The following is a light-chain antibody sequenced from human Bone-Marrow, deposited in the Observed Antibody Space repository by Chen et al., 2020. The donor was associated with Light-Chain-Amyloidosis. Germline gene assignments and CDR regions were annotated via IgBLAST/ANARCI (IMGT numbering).Light chain of an antibody. CDR1: SGSIATNY. V-gene: IGLV6-57*01. CDR2: EDD. J-gene: IGLJ3*02. Sequence: NFMLTQPHSVSESPGKTVIISCTRSSGSIATNYVQWYQQRPGSSPTTVIYEDDQRPSGVPDRFSGAIDRASNSASLTNSGLKTEDEADYYCQSYQGSGQGVFGGGIKLTVL. CDR3: QSYQGSGQGV.